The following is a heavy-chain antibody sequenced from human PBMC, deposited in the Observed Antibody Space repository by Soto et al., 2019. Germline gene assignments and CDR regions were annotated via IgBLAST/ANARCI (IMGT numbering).Heavy chain of an antibody. Sequence: QVQLVQSGAEVKKPGASVKVSCKASGYTFTSYYMHWVRQAPGQGLEWLGIINPSGGSTSYAQKCHGRVTMTRDTSTSTVYMELSSLRSEDTAVYYCARGGCSSTSCYVDYDAFDIWGQGTMVTVSS. CDR2: INPSGGST. D-gene: IGHD2-2*01. CDR3: ARGGCSSTSCYVDYDAFDI. V-gene: IGHV1-46*01. CDR1: GYTFTSYY. J-gene: IGHJ3*02.